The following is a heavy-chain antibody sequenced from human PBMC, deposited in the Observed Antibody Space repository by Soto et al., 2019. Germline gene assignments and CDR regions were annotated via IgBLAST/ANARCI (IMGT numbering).Heavy chain of an antibody. V-gene: IGHV4-59*01. CDR1: GGSISPYY. Sequence: PSETLSLTCTVSGGSISPYYWSWIRQPPGGGLEWIGYIFHTGTPRYSPSLESRVTLSVDSSKNQVYLKLTSVTAADTAVYFCAREASVGTSPFSNSGWYGYFDSWGPGALVTVPQ. J-gene: IGHJ4*02. CDR3: AREASVGTSPFSNSGWYGYFDS. D-gene: IGHD6-19*01. CDR2: IFHTGTP.